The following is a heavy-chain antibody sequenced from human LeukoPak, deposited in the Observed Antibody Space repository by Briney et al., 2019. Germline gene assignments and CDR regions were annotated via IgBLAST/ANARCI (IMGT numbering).Heavy chain of an antibody. J-gene: IGHJ4*02. CDR2: IGGSGGST. V-gene: IGHV3-23*01. Sequence: GGSLRLSCAASGFTFSSYAMSWVRQAPGEGLEWVSSIGGSGGSTYYADSVKGRFTISRDNSKNTLYLQMNSLRAEDTAVHYCAKVETAAAATLRGFDYWGQGTLVTVSS. CDR1: GFTFSSYA. D-gene: IGHD6-13*01. CDR3: AKVETAAAATLRGFDY.